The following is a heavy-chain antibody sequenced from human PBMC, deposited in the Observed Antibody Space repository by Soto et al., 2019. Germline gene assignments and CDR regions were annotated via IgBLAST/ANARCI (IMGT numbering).Heavy chain of an antibody. CDR2: ISGSGGST. D-gene: IGHD2-15*01. J-gene: IGHJ2*01. Sequence: VGSLRLSCAASGFTFSSYAMSWVRQAPGKGLEWVSGISGSGGSTYYADSVKGRFTISRDNSKNTLYLQVSSLRAEDTAVYYCAKAPGYCSGGTCYWYLDLWGRGTLVTVSS. CDR1: GFTFSSYA. V-gene: IGHV3-23*01. CDR3: AKAPGYCSGGTCYWYLDL.